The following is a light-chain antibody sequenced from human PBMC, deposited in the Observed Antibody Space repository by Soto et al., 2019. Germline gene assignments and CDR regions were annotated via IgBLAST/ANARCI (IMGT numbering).Light chain of an antibody. CDR2: GAS. CDR1: QSVSRSY. Sequence: EIVLTQSPGTLSLSQGERATLSCRASQSVSRSYLAWYQQKPGQAPRLLIYGASSRATGIPDRFSGSGSGTDFTLTISRLEPEDFAVYYCQQYGSSPHTFGQGTKLEIK. CDR3: QQYGSSPHT. J-gene: IGKJ2*01. V-gene: IGKV3-20*01.